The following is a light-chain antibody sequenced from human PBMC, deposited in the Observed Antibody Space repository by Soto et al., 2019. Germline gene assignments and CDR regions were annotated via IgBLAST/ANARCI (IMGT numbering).Light chain of an antibody. CDR3: QQGSNWPYT. CDR2: DTS. V-gene: IGKV3-11*01. CDR1: QSVSSY. Sequence: EIVLTQSPATLSLSPGERATLSCRASQSVSSYFAWYQQKPGQAPRLLIYDTSNRATGIPARFSGSGSGTDFTLTISSLEPEDFAVYYCQQGSNWPYTFGQGTKLEIK. J-gene: IGKJ2*01.